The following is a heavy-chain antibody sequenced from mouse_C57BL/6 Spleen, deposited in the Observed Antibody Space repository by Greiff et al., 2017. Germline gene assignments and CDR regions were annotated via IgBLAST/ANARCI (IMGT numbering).Heavy chain of an antibody. D-gene: IGHD4-1*01. J-gene: IGHJ1*03. CDR1: GYTFTSYW. Sequence: QVQLQQPGAELVKPGASVKLSCKASGYTFTSYWITWVKQRPGQGLEWIGDIYPGSGSTNYNEKFKSKATLTVDTSSSTAYMQLSSLTSEDSAVYCCARKLASYWYFDVWGTGTTVTVSS. CDR3: ARKLASYWYFDV. V-gene: IGHV1-55*01. CDR2: IYPGSGST.